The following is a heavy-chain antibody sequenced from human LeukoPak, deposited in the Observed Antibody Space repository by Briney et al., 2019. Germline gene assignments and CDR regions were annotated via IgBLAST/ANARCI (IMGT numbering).Heavy chain of an antibody. CDR1: GGSFSGYY. CDR2: INHSGST. J-gene: IGHJ5*02. V-gene: IGHV4-34*01. CDR3: ARSSIAAPVSWFDP. Sequence: PSETLSLTCAVYGGSFSGYYWSWIRQPPGKGLEWIGEINHSGSTNYNLSLKSRVTISVDTSKNQFSLKLSSVTAADTAVYYCARSSIAAPVSWFDPWGQGTLVTVSS. D-gene: IGHD6-6*01.